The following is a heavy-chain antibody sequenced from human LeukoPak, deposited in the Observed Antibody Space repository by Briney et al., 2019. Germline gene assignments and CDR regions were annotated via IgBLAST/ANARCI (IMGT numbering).Heavy chain of an antibody. CDR3: TRLSDWGSWY. CDR1: GFTFSGSA. D-gene: IGHD7-27*01. J-gene: IGHJ4*02. Sequence: HPGGSLRLSCAASGFTFSGSAMHWVRQASGKGLEWVGRIRSKANDYATTYAASVKGRFTISRDDSKNTAYLQMNSLKTEDTAVYYCTRLSDWGSWYWGQGTLVTVSS. CDR2: IRSKANDYAT. V-gene: IGHV3-73*01.